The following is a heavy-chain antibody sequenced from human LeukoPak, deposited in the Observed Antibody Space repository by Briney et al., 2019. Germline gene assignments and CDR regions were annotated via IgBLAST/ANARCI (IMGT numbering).Heavy chain of an antibody. CDR1: GFTFSSYS. CDR3: ARDRSAAAEIDY. CDR2: ISSSSSYI. V-gene: IGHV3-21*01. Sequence: GGSLRLSCAASGFTFSSYSMNWVRQAPGKGLEWVSSISSSSSYIYYADSVKGRFTISRDNAKNSLYLQMNSLRAEDTAVYYCARDRSAAAEIDYWGQGTLVTVSS. D-gene: IGHD6-13*01. J-gene: IGHJ4*02.